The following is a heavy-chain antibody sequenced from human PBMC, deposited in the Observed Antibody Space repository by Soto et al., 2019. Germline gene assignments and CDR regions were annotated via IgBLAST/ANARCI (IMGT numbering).Heavy chain of an antibody. CDR1: GFTVSSNY. V-gene: IGHV3-53*01. CDR3: ARDRRKLTKYGMDV. D-gene: IGHD3-10*01. J-gene: IGHJ6*02. Sequence: QPGGSLRLSCAASGFTVSSNYMSWVRQAPGKGLEWVSVIYSGGSTYYADSVKGRFTISRDNSKNTLYLQMNSLRAEDTAVYYCARDRRKLTKYGMDVWGQGTTVTVSS. CDR2: IYSGGST.